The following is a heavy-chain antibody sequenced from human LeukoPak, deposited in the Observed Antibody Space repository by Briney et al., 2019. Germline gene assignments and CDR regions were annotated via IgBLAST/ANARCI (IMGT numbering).Heavy chain of an antibody. D-gene: IGHD3-9*01. CDR3: ARDRYDILTGLWTGFDY. CDR2: INAGNGNT. CDR1: GYTFTSYA. J-gene: IGHJ4*02. V-gene: IGHV1-3*01. Sequence: ASVKVSCKASGYTFTSYAMRWVRQAPGQRLEWTGWINAGNGNTKYSQKFQGRVTITRDTSASTAYMELSSLRSEDTAVYYCARDRYDILTGLWTGFDYWGQGTLVTVSS.